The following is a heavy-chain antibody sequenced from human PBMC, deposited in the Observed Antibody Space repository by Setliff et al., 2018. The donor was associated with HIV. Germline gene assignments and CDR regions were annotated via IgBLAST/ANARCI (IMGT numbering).Heavy chain of an antibody. Sequence: ASVKVSCKASGYTFTDNFIHWVRQAPGQGLEWMGWIGPNHGDTRLTETFRGRVTMTRDTSLNTAYVELSGLRSDDAAVYFCARQLSNSLDFWGQGTLVTVSS. CDR3: ARQLSNSLDF. V-gene: IGHV1-2*02. J-gene: IGHJ4*02. D-gene: IGHD7-27*01. CDR1: GYTFTDNF. CDR2: IGPNHGDT.